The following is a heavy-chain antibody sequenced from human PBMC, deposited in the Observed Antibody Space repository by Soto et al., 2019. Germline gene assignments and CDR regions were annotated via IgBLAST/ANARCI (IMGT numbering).Heavy chain of an antibody. CDR2: ISSSSSTI. Sequence: EVQLVESGGGLVQPGGSLRLSCAASGFTFSSYSMNWVRQAPGKGLEWVSYISSSSSTIYYADSVKGRFTNSRDNAKNSLYLQMNSLRDEATAVYYCARDRAVGIAVALNWFDPWGQGTLVTVSS. J-gene: IGHJ5*02. CDR3: ARDRAVGIAVALNWFDP. V-gene: IGHV3-48*02. CDR1: GFTFSSYS. D-gene: IGHD6-19*01.